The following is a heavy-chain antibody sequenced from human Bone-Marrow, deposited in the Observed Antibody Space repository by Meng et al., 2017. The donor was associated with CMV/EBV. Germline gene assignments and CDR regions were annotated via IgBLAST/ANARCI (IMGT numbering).Heavy chain of an antibody. D-gene: IGHD6-19*01. V-gene: IGHV1-69*10. J-gene: IGHJ4*02. CDR3: ARDLKQWLVQGMTIDY. CDR1: GGTFSSYA. CDR2: IIPILGIA. Sequence: SVKVSCKASGGTFSSYAISWVRQAPGQGLEWMGGIIPILGIANYAQKFQGRVTITADKSTSTAYMELSSLRSEDTAVYYCARDLKQWLVQGMTIDYWGQGTLVTVSS.